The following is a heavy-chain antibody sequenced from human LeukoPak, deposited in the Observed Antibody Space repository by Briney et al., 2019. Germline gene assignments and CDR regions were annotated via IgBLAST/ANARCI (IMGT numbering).Heavy chain of an antibody. D-gene: IGHD5-24*01. CDR2: IRSKANSYAT. Sequence: GGSLRLSCAASGFTFSGSAMHWVRQASGKGLEWVGRIRSKANSYATAYAASVKGRFTISRDDSKNTAYLQMNSLKTEDTAVYYCTRHQNNQDGYNYDDYWGQGTLVTVSS. V-gene: IGHV3-73*01. CDR1: GFTFSGSA. CDR3: TRHQNNQDGYNYDDY. J-gene: IGHJ4*02.